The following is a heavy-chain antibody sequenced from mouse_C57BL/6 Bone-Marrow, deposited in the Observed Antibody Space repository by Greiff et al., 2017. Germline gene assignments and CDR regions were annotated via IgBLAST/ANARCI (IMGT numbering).Heavy chain of an antibody. Sequence: QVQLQQPGAELVMPGASVKLSCKASGYTFTSYWMHWVKQRPGQGLEWIGEIDPSDSYTNYNQTFKGTSTLTVDKSSSTAYMQLSSLPSEDSAVYYCARDYADAMDYWGQGTSVTVSS. CDR3: ARDYADAMDY. J-gene: IGHJ4*01. V-gene: IGHV1-69*01. CDR2: IDPSDSYT. D-gene: IGHD1-1*01. CDR1: GYTFTSYW.